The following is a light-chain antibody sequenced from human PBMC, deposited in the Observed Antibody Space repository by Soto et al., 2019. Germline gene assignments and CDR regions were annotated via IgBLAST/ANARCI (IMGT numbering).Light chain of an antibody. V-gene: IGLV2-14*01. CDR2: EVT. CDR1: RSDIGDYNF. Sequence: QSALTQPASVSGSPGQSITISCTGTRSDIGDYNFVSWYQQHPGKAPKLIIYEVTNRPSGISNRFSGSKSGNTASLSISGLQVEDEADYYCSSFTTNNTLVMFGAGTQLTVL. J-gene: IGLJ7*01. CDR3: SSFTTNNTLVM.